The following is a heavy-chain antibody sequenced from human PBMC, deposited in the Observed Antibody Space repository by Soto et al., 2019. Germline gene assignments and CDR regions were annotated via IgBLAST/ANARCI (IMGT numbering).Heavy chain of an antibody. CDR1: GGSISSSSYY. Sequence: QLQLQESGPGLVKPSETLSLTCTVSGGSISSSSYYWGWIRQPPGKGLEWIGSIYYSGSTYYNPSLKSRVTISVETSKNQFSLKLSSVTAADTAVYYCARHHYYYDSSGLDAFDIWGQGTMVTVSS. CDR3: ARHHYYYDSSGLDAFDI. V-gene: IGHV4-39*01. D-gene: IGHD3-22*01. CDR2: IYYSGST. J-gene: IGHJ3*02.